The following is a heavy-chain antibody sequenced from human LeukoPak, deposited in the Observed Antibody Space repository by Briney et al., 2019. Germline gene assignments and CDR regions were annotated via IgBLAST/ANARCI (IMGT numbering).Heavy chain of an antibody. CDR3: ARDPGHSSGYYYYYMDV. Sequence: EASVKVSCKASGGTFSGYAISWVRQAPGQGLEWMGGIIPIFGTANYAQKFQGRVTITADESTSTAYMELSSLRSEDTAVYYCARDPGHSSGYYYYYMDVWGKGTTVTVSS. CDR2: IIPIFGTA. CDR1: GGTFSGYA. D-gene: IGHD6-25*01. J-gene: IGHJ6*03. V-gene: IGHV1-69*13.